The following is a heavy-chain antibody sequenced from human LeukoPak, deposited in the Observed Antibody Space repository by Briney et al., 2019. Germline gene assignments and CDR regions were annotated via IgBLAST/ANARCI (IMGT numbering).Heavy chain of an antibody. CDR1: GFTFSSYE. J-gene: IGHJ4*02. D-gene: IGHD1/OR15-1a*01. CDR3: ARGGNTYLLPFDY. CDR2: ISSSGSTI. Sequence: GGSLRLSCAASGFTFSSYEMNWVRQAPGKGLEWVSYISSSGSTIYYADSVKGRFTISRDNAKNSLYLQMNSLRAEDRAVYYCARGGNTYLLPFDYWGQGTLVTVSS. V-gene: IGHV3-48*03.